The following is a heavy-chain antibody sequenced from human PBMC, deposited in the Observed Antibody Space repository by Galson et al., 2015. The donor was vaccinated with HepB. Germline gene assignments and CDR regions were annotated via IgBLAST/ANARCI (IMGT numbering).Heavy chain of an antibody. CDR1: GGSFSGYY. CDR2: INHSGST. Sequence: LSLTCAVYGGSFSGYYWSWIRQPPGKGLEWIGEINHSGSTNYNPSLKSRVTISVDTSKNQFSLKLSSVTAADTAVYYCARAGNYGGNPFGAYYWGQGTLVTVSS. CDR3: ARAGNYGGNPFGAYY. V-gene: IGHV4-34*01. J-gene: IGHJ4*02. D-gene: IGHD4-23*01.